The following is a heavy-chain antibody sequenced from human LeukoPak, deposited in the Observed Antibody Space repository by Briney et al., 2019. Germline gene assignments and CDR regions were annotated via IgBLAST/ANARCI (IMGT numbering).Heavy chain of an antibody. Sequence: GGSLRLSCVASGFPFSSYWMNWARQAPGKGLEWVASINHNGNVNYYVDSVKGRFTISSDNAKNSLYLQMSNLRAEDTAVYFCARGGGLDVWGQGATVTVSS. CDR2: INHNGNVN. D-gene: IGHD3-16*01. V-gene: IGHV3-7*03. CDR3: ARGGGLDV. CDR1: GFPFSSYW. J-gene: IGHJ6*02.